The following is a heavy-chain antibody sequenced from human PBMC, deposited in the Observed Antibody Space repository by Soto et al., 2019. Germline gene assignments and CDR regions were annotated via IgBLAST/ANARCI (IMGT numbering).Heavy chain of an antibody. CDR3: AREVVSWFDP. Sequence: RGSVKGCCKASGYPFTSYGISLVRQAPGQGLEWMGWISAYNGNTNYAQKLQGRVTMTTDTSTSTAYMELRSLRSDDTALYYCAREVVSWFDPWGQGTLVTVSS. V-gene: IGHV1-18*04. J-gene: IGHJ5*02. CDR1: GYPFTSYG. CDR2: ISAYNGNT. D-gene: IGHD2-15*01.